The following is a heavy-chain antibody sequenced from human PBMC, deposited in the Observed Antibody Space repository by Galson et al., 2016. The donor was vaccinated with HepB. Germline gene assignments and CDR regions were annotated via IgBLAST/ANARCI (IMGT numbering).Heavy chain of an antibody. D-gene: IGHD6-19*01. CDR3: AGVSVVGTSQH. V-gene: IGHV3-53*04. CDR1: GFTASSNY. Sequence: SLRLSCAASGFTASSNYMSWVRQAPGEGLQWVSIMYSGGNTYYADSVKGRFTISRHNSKNTLFLQMNSLRVEDTAVYYCAGVSVVGTSQHWGQGTLVTVSS. CDR2: MYSGGNT. J-gene: IGHJ1*01.